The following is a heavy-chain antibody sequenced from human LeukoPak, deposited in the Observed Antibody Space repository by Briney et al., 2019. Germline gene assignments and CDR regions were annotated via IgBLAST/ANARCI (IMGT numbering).Heavy chain of an antibody. CDR1: GGSMNTHY. Sequence: SETLSLTCSVSGGSMNTHYWNWIRQPAGKGLEWIGRIYTSGSTNHNPSLKSQLTISVDMSKKQFFLRLSSVTAADTAMYCCARPGLAYCGGDCYSSDGYYFDYWGQGTLVTVSS. V-gene: IGHV4-4*07. CDR2: IYTSGST. D-gene: IGHD2-21*01. J-gene: IGHJ4*02. CDR3: ARPGLAYCGGDCYSSDGYYFDY.